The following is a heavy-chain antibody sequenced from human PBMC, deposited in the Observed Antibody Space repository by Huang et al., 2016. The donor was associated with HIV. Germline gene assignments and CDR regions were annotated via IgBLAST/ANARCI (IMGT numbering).Heavy chain of an antibody. D-gene: IGHD6-13*01. J-gene: IGHJ4*02. CDR2: ISPSSSFI. CDR3: ARDRGQQLSPFDS. V-gene: IGHV3-21*01. CDR1: GFSLDSYN. Sequence: EVQLVESGGGLVKPGGSLRLSCAASGFSLDSYNMYGVRRTPGKGLQWVSSISPSSSFIDYADAVKGRFSISRDNAKNSLYLQMNNLRGEDTAVYYCARDRGQQLSPFDSWGQGTLVTVSS.